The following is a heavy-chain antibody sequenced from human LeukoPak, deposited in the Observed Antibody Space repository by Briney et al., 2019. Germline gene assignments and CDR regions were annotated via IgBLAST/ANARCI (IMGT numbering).Heavy chain of an antibody. J-gene: IGHJ1*01. D-gene: IGHD5-18*01. CDR3: ARDTAMGYFQH. V-gene: IGHV1-46*03. CDR1: GYTFTSYY. CDR2: INPSGGST. Sequence: ASVNVSCKASGYTFTSYYMHWVRQAPGQGLEWMGIINPSGGSTSYAQKFQGRVTMTRDTSTSTVYMELSSLRSEDTAVYYCARDTAMGYFQHWGQGTLVTVSS.